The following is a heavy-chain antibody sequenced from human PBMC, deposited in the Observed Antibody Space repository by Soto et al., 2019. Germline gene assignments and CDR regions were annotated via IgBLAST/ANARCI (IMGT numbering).Heavy chain of an antibody. CDR1: GLTFSSSG. Sequence: QVQLVEHGGGVVQPGRSLRLSCEASGLTFSSSGMHWVRQAPGKGLEWVAVISYDGGQKYYADSMKGRFTISRDNSKNTQYLQMNSLRVEDTAVYYCANQGGQWRPGEHWGKGTLVTVSS. J-gene: IGHJ4*02. CDR3: ANQGGQWRPGEH. V-gene: IGHV3-30*18. D-gene: IGHD6-19*01. CDR2: ISYDGGQK.